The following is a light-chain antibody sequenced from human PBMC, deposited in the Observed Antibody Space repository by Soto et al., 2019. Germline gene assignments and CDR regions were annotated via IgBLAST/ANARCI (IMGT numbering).Light chain of an antibody. CDR3: CSSGVSPTSV. CDR2: EVN. CDR1: SSNVGSYKL. V-gene: IGLV2-23*02. J-gene: IGLJ1*01. Sequence: QSALTQPASVSGSPGQSITISCTGTSSNVGSYKLVSWYQQHPGKAPKLMIFEVNKRPSGVSNRFSGSKSGNTASLTISGLKVEDEADYYCCSSGVSPTSVFGNGTKVTVL.